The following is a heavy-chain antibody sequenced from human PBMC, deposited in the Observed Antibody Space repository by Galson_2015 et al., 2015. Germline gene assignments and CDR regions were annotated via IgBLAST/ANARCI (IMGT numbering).Heavy chain of an antibody. D-gene: IGHD3-22*01. CDR2: IYSGGST. V-gene: IGHV3-66*02. Sequence: SLRLSCAASGFTVSSNYMSWVRQAPGKGLEWVSVIYSGGSTYYADSVKGRFTISRDNSKNTLYLQMNSLRAEDTAVYYCARELDYYDSSGYYQAQHAYYFDYWGQGTLVTVSS. CDR1: GFTVSSNY. J-gene: IGHJ4*02. CDR3: ARELDYYDSSGYYQAQHAYYFDY.